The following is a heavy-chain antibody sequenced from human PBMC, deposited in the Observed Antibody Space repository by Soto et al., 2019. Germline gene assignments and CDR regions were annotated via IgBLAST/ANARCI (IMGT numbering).Heavy chain of an antibody. V-gene: IGHV3-23*01. CDR1: GFTFSSYA. CDR3: AKAVQWLLQNYFDY. J-gene: IGHJ4*02. Sequence: GGSLRLSCAASGFTFSSYAMRWVRQAPGKGLEWVSAIRGSGGSTYYADTVKGRFTISRDNSKNTLYLQMNSLRAEDTAVYYCAKAVQWLLQNYFDYWGQGTLVTVSS. CDR2: IRGSGGST. D-gene: IGHD3-22*01.